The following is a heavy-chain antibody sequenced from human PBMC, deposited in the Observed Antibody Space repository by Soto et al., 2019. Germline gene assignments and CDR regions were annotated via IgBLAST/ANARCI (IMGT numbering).Heavy chain of an antibody. V-gene: IGHV3-23*01. CDR1: GFTFSSYA. CDR3: AKVGFGDGSIWYFDL. D-gene: IGHD4-17*01. CDR2: ISGSGGST. J-gene: IGHJ2*01. Sequence: EVPLLESGGGLVQPGGSLRLSCAASGFTFSSYAMSWVRQAPGKGLEWVSAISGSGGSTYYADSVKGRFTISRDNSKNTLYLQMNSLRAEDTAVYYCAKVGFGDGSIWYFDLWGRGTLVTVSS.